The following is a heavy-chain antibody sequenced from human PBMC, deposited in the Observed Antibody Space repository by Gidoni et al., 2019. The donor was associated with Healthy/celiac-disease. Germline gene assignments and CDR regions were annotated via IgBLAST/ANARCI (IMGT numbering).Heavy chain of an antibody. D-gene: IGHD2-2*01. V-gene: IGHV3-15*01. Sequence: EVQLVESGGGLVKPGGSLRLSCAASGFTFSNAWMSWVRQAPGKGLEWVGRIKSKTDGGTTDYAAPVKGRFTISRDDSKNTLYLQMNSLKTEDTAVYYCTTDEIDIVVVPAASSRYYFDYWGQGTLVTVSS. CDR3: TTDEIDIVVVPAASSRYYFDY. CDR2: IKSKTDGGTT. CDR1: GFTFSNAW. J-gene: IGHJ4*02.